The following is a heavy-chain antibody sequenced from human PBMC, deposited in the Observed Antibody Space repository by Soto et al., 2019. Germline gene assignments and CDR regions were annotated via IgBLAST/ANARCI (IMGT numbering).Heavy chain of an antibody. CDR2: FDPEDGET. D-gene: IGHD3-3*01. J-gene: IGHJ6*02. CDR3: ATGGAITVFGGVLDYCYGMYV. CDR1: GYALTELS. V-gene: IGHV1-24*01. Sequence: ASVKVSCKVSGYALTELSMHWVRQAPGKGLEWMGGFDPEDGETIYAQKFQGRVTMTEDTSTDTAYMELSSLRSEDTAVYHCATGGAITVFGGVLDYCYGMYVWGQGSTVTVSS.